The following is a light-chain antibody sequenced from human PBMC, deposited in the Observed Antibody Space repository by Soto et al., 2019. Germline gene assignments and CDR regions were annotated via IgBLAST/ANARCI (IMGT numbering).Light chain of an antibody. CDR1: QSVSNNY. CDR2: GAS. V-gene: IGKV3-20*01. J-gene: IGKJ1*01. Sequence: EIGLTQSPCTLSLSPGERATLSCRASQSVSNNYLACYQQKPGQAPRLLIYGASNRATGIPDRFSGSGSGTDFTLTISRLEPEDFAVYYCQQYGSSGTFGQGTKVDIK. CDR3: QQYGSSGT.